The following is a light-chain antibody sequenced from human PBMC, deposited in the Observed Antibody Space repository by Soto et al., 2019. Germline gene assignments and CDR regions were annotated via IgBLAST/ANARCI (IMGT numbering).Light chain of an antibody. CDR2: GAS. J-gene: IGKJ3*01. V-gene: IGKV1-39*01. Sequence: DIPLTQSPSSLCASVGDRVTITCRASQTISNYLNWYQMKPGKAPKLLIYGASSLQNVVPPRFSGSGSGTDSALTIRNLEPEDFASYFCQQRYTSPTFGPGTKVDL. CDR3: QQRYTSPT. CDR1: QTISNY.